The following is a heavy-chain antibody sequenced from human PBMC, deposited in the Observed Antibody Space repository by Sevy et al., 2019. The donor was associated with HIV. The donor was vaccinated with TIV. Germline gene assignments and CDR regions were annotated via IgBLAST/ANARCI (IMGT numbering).Heavy chain of an antibody. J-gene: IGHJ6*03. CDR1: GGAISGYY. V-gene: IGHV4-59*01. D-gene: IGHD1-26*01. CDR2: IYHSGSP. CDR3: AREVSSGYYFYYMDV. Sequence: SETLSLTCTVSGGAISGYYWSWIGQPPGKGLESIAYIYHSGSPNYNPSLRSRVTIAVDTSKNQFSLRLSSVTAADTAVYFCAREVSSGYYFYYMDVWGKGTAVTVSS.